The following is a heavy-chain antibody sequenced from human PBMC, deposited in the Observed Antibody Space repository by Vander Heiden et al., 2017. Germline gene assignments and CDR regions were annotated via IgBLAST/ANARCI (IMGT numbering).Heavy chain of an antibody. CDR1: GFTFGDYA. Sequence: EVQLVESGGGLVQPGRSLSLSCTASGFTFGDYAMSWVRQAPGKGLEWVGFIRSKAYGGTTEYAASVKGRFTISRDDSKSIAYLQMNRLKTEDTAVYYCTRGYYYDSSGYYGYWGQGTLVTVSS. J-gene: IGHJ4*02. V-gene: IGHV3-49*04. CDR3: TRGYYYDSSGYYGY. D-gene: IGHD3-22*01. CDR2: IRSKAYGGTT.